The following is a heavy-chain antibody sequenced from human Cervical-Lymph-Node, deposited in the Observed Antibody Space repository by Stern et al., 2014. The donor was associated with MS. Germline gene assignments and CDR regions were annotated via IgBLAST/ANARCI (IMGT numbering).Heavy chain of an antibody. CDR1: GYTFTNSG. J-gene: IGHJ2*01. V-gene: IGHV1-18*01. D-gene: IGHD2-21*02. CDR3: ARDTAQVASWYFDL. Sequence: VQLVESGVEVKKPGASVKVSCKASGYTFTNSGITWVRQAPGQGLEWMGWINTYNVDTNYAQRLQGRGAVATDTSTTTAHMEVRSLRYDDTAVYYCARDTAQVASWYFDLWGRGTLVTVSS. CDR2: INTYNVDT.